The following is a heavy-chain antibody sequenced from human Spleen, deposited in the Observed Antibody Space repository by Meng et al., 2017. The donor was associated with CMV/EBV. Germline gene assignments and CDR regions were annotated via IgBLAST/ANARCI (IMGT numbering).Heavy chain of an antibody. CDR2: IYYSGST. CDR1: GGSISSYY. V-gene: IGHV4-59*01. J-gene: IGHJ4*02. CDR3: ARSKYSSSSFDY. Sequence: SETLSLTCTVSGGSISSYYWSWIRQPPGKGLEWIGYIYYSGSTNYNPSLKSRVTMSVDTSKNQFSLKLSSVTAADTAVYYCARSKYSSSSFDYWGQGTLVTVSS. D-gene: IGHD6-6*01.